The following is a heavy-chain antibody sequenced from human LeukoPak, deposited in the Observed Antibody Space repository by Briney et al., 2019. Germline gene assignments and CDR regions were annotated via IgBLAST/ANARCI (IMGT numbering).Heavy chain of an antibody. CDR1: GFTFSSYW. J-gene: IGHJ4*02. CDR3: AREWYDYGGNSGDAYGY. CDR2: IKQDGSEK. Sequence: GGSLRLSCAASGFTFSSYWMSWVRQAPGKGLEGVAHIKQDGSEKYYVDSVKGRFTISRDNAKNSLYLQMNSLRAEDTAVYYCAREWYDYGGNSGDAYGYWGQGTLVTVSS. V-gene: IGHV3-7*01. D-gene: IGHD4-23*01.